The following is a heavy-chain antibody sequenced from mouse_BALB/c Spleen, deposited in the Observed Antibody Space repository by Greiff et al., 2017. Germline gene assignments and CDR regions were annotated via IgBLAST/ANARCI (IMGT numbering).Heavy chain of an antibody. CDR3: TNFDY. Sequence: EVKLMESGGGLVQPGGSMKLSCVASGFTFSNYWMNWVRQSPEKGLEWVAEIRLKSNNYATHYAESVKGRFTISRDDSKSSVYLQMNNLRAEDTGIYYCTNFDYWGQGTTLTVSS. CDR2: IRLKSNNYAT. CDR1: GFTFSNYW. V-gene: IGHV6-6*02. J-gene: IGHJ2*01.